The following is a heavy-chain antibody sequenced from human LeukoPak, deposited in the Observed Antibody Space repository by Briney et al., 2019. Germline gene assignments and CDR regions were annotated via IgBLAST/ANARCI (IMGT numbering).Heavy chain of an antibody. V-gene: IGHV4-34*01. CDR1: GGSFSGYY. CDR3: ASCVDPQGFDY. Sequence: PSETLSLTCAVNGGSFSGYYWSWIRQPPGKGLEWIGEINHSGSTNYNPSLKSRVTISVDTSKNQFSLKLSSATAADTAVYYCASCVDPQGFDYWGQGTLVTVSS. J-gene: IGHJ4*02. CDR2: INHSGST.